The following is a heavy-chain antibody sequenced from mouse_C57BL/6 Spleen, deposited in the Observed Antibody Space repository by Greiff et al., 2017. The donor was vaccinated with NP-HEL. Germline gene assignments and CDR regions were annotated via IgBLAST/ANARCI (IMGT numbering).Heavy chain of an antibody. D-gene: IGHD1-1*01. V-gene: IGHV5-17*01. Sequence: EVHLVESGGGLVKPGGSLKLSCAASGFTFSDYGMHWVRQAPEKGLEWVAYISSGSSTIYYADTVKGRFTISRDNAKNTLFLQMTSLRSEDTAMYYCARPLYGSSLSFGYWGQGTTLTVSS. J-gene: IGHJ2*01. CDR2: ISSGSSTI. CDR1: GFTFSDYG. CDR3: ARPLYGSSLSFGY.